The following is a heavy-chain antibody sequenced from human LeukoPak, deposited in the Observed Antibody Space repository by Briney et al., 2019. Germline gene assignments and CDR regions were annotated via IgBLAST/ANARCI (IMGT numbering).Heavy chain of an antibody. CDR2: VSYAGTIQ. J-gene: IGHJ4*02. CDR1: GFTFSRYW. V-gene: IGHV3-30*03. Sequence: GGSLRLSCGASGFTFSRYWMSWVRQAPGKGLEWVAVVSYAGTIQYYADSVKDRFTVSRDNSKSTVYLQMNSLRPEDTAVYFCARDSEFGDWHTVDDYWGQGTLVTVSS. CDR3: ARDSEFGDWHTVDDY. D-gene: IGHD2-21*01.